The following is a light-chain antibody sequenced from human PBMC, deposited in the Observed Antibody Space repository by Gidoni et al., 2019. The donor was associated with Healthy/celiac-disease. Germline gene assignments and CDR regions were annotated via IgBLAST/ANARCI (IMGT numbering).Light chain of an antibody. J-gene: IGKJ2*01. CDR1: QSVSSSY. V-gene: IGKV3-20*01. CDR3: QQYGSSPS. Sequence: IVLTQYPGTLSLSPGERATLSCRASQSVSSSYLAWYQQKPGQAPRLLIYGASSRATGIPDRFSGSGSGTDFTLTISRLEPEDFAVYYCQQYGSSPSCGQGTKLEIK. CDR2: GAS.